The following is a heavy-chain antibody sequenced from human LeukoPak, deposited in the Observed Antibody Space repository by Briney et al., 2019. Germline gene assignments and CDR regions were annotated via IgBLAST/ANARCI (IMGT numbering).Heavy chain of an antibody. Sequence: SETLSLTCTVSGDSLSDYYRGWIRQPPGKGLEWIGYFHNSGTSTYNPSLKSRVTISADTSKNQFSLKLNSLTTADTAVYYCTRGAGWLIDYWGQGILVTVSS. D-gene: IGHD3-16*01. V-gene: IGHV4-59*01. CDR3: TRGAGWLIDY. CDR2: FHNSGTS. J-gene: IGHJ4*02. CDR1: GDSLSDYY.